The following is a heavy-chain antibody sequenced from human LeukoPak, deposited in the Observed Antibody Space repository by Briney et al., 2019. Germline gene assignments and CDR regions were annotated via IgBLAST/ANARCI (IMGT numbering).Heavy chain of an antibody. D-gene: IGHD3-16*01. CDR1: GLTFSGDY. V-gene: IGHV3-7*01. CDR2: LNGDGSVK. CDR3: ARELRTFDS. J-gene: IGHJ4*02. Sequence: RGSLRLSCVVSGLTFSGDYMVWVRQAPGKGPEWVASLNGDGSVKHYVDSVEGRFTISRDNAKNSLSLQMNSLRAEDTAVYYCARELRTFDSWGQGTLVTVSS.